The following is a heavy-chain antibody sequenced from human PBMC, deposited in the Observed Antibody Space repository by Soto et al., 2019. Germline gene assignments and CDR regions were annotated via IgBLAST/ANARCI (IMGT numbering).Heavy chain of an antibody. D-gene: IGHD3-9*01. CDR2: IIPIFGTA. V-gene: IGHV1-69*01. CDR3: ARDGANDILTGYFRAGAYGMDV. J-gene: IGHJ6*02. Sequence: QVQLVQSGAEVKKPGSSVKVSCKASGGTFSSYAISWVRQAPGQGLEWMGGIIPIFGTANYAQKLQGRVTITADESTSTAYMELSSLRSEDTAVYYCARDGANDILTGYFRAGAYGMDVWGQGTTVTVSS. CDR1: GGTFSSYA.